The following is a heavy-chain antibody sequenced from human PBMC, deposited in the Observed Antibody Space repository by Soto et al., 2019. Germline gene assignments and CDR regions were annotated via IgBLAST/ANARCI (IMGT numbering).Heavy chain of an antibody. V-gene: IGHV2-5*01. CDR1: GFSLRTSGVG. Sequence: SGPTLVNTTQTLTLTCIFSGFSLRTSGVGVGWIRQPPGKALEWLGFIYWNDDKRYSPSLKSRLTITKDTSKNQVVLTMTNMDPVHTATYYCAKCGSRRWYGWFDPCGQATLVTVSS. CDR3: AKCGSRRWYGWFDP. J-gene: IGHJ5*02. D-gene: IGHD6-19*01. CDR2: IYWNDDK.